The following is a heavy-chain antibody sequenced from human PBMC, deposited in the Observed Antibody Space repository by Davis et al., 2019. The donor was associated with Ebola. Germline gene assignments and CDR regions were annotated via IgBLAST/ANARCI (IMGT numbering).Heavy chain of an antibody. D-gene: IGHD2-15*01. CDR1: GYLFTGYD. CDR2: INPNSGGT. Sequence: ASVSVSCKASGYLFTGYDMHWVRQAPGQGLEWMGWINPNSGGTNYAQKFQGRVTMTRDTSISTAYMELSRLRSDDTAVYYCARDSDSNCSGGSCSADFDLWGRGTLVTVSS. J-gene: IGHJ2*01. CDR3: ARDSDSNCSGGSCSADFDL. V-gene: IGHV1-2*02.